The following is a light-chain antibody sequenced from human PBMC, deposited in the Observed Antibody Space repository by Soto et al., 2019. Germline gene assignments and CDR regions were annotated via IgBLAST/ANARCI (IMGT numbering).Light chain of an antibody. J-gene: IGKJ1*01. V-gene: IGKV4-1*01. CDR1: QTVLYSSNNKNY. CDR2: WAS. Sequence: DIVMTQSQDSLAVSLGERATINCKSSQTVLYSSNNKNYLAWYQQKPGQPPKLLIYWASTRESGVPDRFSGSGYGTDFTLTISSLQAEDVAVYYCQQYYSTPWTFGQGTKVEIK. CDR3: QQYYSTPWT.